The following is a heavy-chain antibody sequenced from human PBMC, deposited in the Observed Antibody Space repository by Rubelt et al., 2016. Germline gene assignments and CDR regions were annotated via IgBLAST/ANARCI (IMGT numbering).Heavy chain of an antibody. D-gene: IGHD3-10*01. V-gene: IGHV3-53*01. Sequence: EVQLVESGGGLIQPGGSLRLSCAASGFTVSTNFMNWVRQAPGKGLEWVSVLYSGGSTYYADSVKGRFTISRDNSKNTLYLQMNNLRAEETALYYCAKEEQKGGSGRYYYDYWGQGTAATVSS. CDR2: LYSGGST. CDR1: GFTVSTNF. CDR3: AKEEQKGGSGRYYYDY. J-gene: IGHJ4*02.